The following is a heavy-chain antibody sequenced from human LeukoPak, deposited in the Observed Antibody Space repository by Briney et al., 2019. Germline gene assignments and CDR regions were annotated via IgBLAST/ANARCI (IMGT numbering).Heavy chain of an antibody. J-gene: IGHJ4*02. Sequence: PGGSLRLSCAASGFTFSTFAMIWVRQPPGKGLEWVSSIFPSGGEIRYADSVRGRFTISRDNSKSTLSLQMNSLRAGDTAIYYCATYRQVLLPFESWGQGTLVTVSS. CDR1: GFTFSTFA. V-gene: IGHV3-23*01. D-gene: IGHD2-8*02. CDR3: ATYRQVLLPFES. CDR2: IFPSGGEI.